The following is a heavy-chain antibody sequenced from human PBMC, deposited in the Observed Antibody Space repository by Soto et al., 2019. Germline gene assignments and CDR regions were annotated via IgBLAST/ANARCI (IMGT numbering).Heavy chain of an antibody. CDR2: IWYDGSNK. D-gene: IGHD2-2*01. CDR1: GFTFSSYG. Sequence: QVQLVESGGGVVQPGRSLRLSCAASGFTFSSYGMHWVRQAPGKGLEWVAVIWYDGSNKYYADSVKGRFTISRDNSKNTLYLQMNSLRAEDTAVYYCARDGEDIVLVPAAYYYYYGMDVWGQGTTVTVSS. V-gene: IGHV3-33*01. J-gene: IGHJ6*02. CDR3: ARDGEDIVLVPAAYYYYYGMDV.